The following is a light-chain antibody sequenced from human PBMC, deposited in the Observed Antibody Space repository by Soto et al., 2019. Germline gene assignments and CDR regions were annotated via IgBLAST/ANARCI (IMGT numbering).Light chain of an antibody. Sequence: QSGVTQPPSASGTPGQRVIISCSGKTPNIGSNYVYWYRHLPGTAPQLLIYRNNQRPSGVPDRFSGSKSRTSASLAISGLRSEDEADYYCASWDDSLSGRVFGGGTKLTVL. CDR2: RNN. CDR3: ASWDDSLSGRV. CDR1: TPNIGSNY. J-gene: IGLJ3*02. V-gene: IGLV1-47*01.